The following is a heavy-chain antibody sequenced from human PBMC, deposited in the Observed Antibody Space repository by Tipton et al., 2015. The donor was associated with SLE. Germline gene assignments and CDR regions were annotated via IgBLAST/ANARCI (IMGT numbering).Heavy chain of an antibody. CDR1: GFTFSNYA. Sequence: SLILSCAASGFTFSNYAIAFFLPSPFPFLSFFSVISCDESKKYYADSVKGRFTISRDNSKNTLYLQMSSLRAEDTAVYYCVKVCLAAAGTKDAFDIWGQGTMVTVSS. J-gene: IGHJ3*02. V-gene: IGHV3-30*14. CDR3: VKVCLAAAGTKDAFDI. CDR2: ISCDESKK. D-gene: IGHD6-13*01.